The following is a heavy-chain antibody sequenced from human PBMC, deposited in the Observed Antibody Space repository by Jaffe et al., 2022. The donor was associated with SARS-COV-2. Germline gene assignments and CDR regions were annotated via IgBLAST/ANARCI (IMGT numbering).Heavy chain of an antibody. CDR1: GFTFSSYA. V-gene: IGHV3-23*01. D-gene: IGHD3-22*01. CDR2: ISGSGGST. CDR3: AKVSGDSSGYHNWFDP. J-gene: IGHJ5*02. Sequence: EVQLLESGGGLVQPGGSLRLSCAASGFTFSSYAMSWVRQAPGKGLEWVSAISGSGGSTYYADSVKGRFTISRDNSKNTLYLQMNSLRAEDTAVYYCAKVSGDSSGYHNWFDPWGQGTLVTVSS.